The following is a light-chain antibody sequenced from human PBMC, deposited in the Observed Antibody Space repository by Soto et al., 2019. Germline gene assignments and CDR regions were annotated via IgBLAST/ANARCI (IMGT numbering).Light chain of an antibody. CDR2: GAF. V-gene: IGKV3-20*01. CDR3: QQYGSSLGVT. J-gene: IGKJ4*01. Sequence: EIVLTQSPGTLSLSPGEGVTLSCRASQSVRSGYLAWYQQKPGQAPRLLIYGAFVRATGIPDRFSGSGSGTDFTLTISRLEPEDFAVYYCQQYGSSLGVTFGGGTRWIS. CDR1: QSVRSGY.